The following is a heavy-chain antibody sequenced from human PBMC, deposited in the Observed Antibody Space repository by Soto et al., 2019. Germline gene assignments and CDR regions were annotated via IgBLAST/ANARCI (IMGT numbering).Heavy chain of an antibody. J-gene: IGHJ6*02. CDR2: IYPGDSDT. CDR1: GYSFTSYW. Sequence: GESLKISCKGSGYSFTSYWIGWVRQMPGKGLEWMGIIYPGDSDTRYSPSFQGQVTISADKSISTAYLQWSSLKASDTAMYYCARRGEQDFTGYCSGGSCAYYYYGMDVWGQGTTVTVSS. V-gene: IGHV5-51*01. D-gene: IGHD2-15*01. CDR3: ARRGEQDFTGYCSGGSCAYYYYGMDV.